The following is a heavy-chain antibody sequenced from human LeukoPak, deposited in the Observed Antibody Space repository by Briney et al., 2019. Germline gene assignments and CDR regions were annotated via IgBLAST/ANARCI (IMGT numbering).Heavy chain of an antibody. Sequence: PGGSLRLSCSASGFTFSTFPMHWVRQAPGKGLEYFSAISRNGDTTYYADSVKGRFTISRHNSKNTLYLQMNSLRAEDTAVYYCARESRSELGYYYGMDVWGQGTTVTVSS. J-gene: IGHJ6*02. CDR3: ARESRSELGYYYGMDV. V-gene: IGHV3-64*04. D-gene: IGHD1-26*01. CDR2: ISRNGDTT. CDR1: GFTFSTFP.